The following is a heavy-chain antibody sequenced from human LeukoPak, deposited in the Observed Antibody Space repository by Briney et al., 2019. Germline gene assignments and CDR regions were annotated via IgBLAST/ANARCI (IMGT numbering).Heavy chain of an antibody. CDR3: ARSRQLETYYYDSSGCPPFDY. CDR1: GYTFTSYG. Sequence: GASVKVSCKASGYTFTSYGISWVRQAPGQGLEWMGWISAYNGNTNYAQKLQGRVTMTTDTSTRTAYMELRSLRSDDTAVYYCARSRQLETYYYDSSGCPPFDYWGQGTLVTVSS. D-gene: IGHD3-22*01. V-gene: IGHV1-18*01. J-gene: IGHJ4*02. CDR2: ISAYNGNT.